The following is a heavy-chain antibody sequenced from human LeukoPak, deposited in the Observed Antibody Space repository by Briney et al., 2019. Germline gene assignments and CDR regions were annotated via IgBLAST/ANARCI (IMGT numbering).Heavy chain of an antibody. D-gene: IGHD3-16*02. CDR3: AKGRGTMITFGGLLGRD. J-gene: IGHJ4*02. Sequence: GGSLRLSCAASGFTFSSYGMHWVRQAPGKRLEWVAVISYDGSNKYYADSVKGRFTISRDNSKNTLYLQMNSLRAEDTAVYYCAKGRGTMITFGGLLGRDWGQGTLVTVSS. CDR1: GFTFSSYG. V-gene: IGHV3-30*18. CDR2: ISYDGSNK.